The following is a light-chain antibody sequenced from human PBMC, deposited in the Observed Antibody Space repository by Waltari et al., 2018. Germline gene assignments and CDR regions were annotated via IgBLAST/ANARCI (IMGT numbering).Light chain of an antibody. V-gene: IGKV1-39*01. J-gene: IGKJ2*01. CDR3: QQSQGFPYT. Sequence: DIQMTQSPSSLSASVGGSVTMSCRASHNIDVFLNWYQQKPGKAPNFLIFGASSLQNGVPSRFSGSGSGTDFTLTITSLSSEDSATYYCQQSQGFPYTFGQGTKLEIK. CDR2: GAS. CDR1: HNIDVF.